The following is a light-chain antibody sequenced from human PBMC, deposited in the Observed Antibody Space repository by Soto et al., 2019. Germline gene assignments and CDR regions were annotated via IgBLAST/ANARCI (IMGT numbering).Light chain of an antibody. Sequence: QSVLTQPASVSGSPGQSITISCTGTSSDVGGYNYVSWYQQHPGKAPQLIIYEVSNRPSGVSYRFSGSKSGNTASLTISGLQAEDEADYYCRSYTNYNTLDVFGTATKVTVL. CDR3: RSYTNYNTLDV. CDR1: SSDVGGYNY. CDR2: EVS. J-gene: IGLJ1*01. V-gene: IGLV2-14*01.